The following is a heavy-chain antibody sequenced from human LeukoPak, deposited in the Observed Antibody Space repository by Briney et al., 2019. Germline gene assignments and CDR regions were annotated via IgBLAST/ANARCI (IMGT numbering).Heavy chain of an antibody. CDR3: ARHVSGSAMMHYFDY. V-gene: IGHV4-39*01. Sequence: PSETLSLTCNVSGASIRSGRNYWGWIRQSPGKGLEWIDSIYYSGSSSYNPSLQSRVSISVDTSKNHISLKVFSLTAADTALYYCARHVSGSAMMHYFDYWGQGNLVTVSS. D-gene: IGHD5-18*01. J-gene: IGHJ4*02. CDR1: GASIRSGRNY. CDR2: IYYSGSS.